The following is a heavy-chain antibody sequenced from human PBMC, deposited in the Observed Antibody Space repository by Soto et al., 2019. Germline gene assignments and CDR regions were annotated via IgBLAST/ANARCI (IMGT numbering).Heavy chain of an antibody. CDR3: ARVDLYYYYYNGMDV. J-gene: IGHJ6*02. CDR1: GYTFTGYY. V-gene: IGHV1-2*02. Sequence: QVQLVQSGAEVKKPGASVKVSCKASGYTFTGYYMHWVRQAPGQGLEWMGWINPNSGGTNYAQKLQGRVTMTRDTSISTAYMELSRLRSDDTAVYYCARVDLYYYYYNGMDVWGQGTTVTVSS. CDR2: INPNSGGT.